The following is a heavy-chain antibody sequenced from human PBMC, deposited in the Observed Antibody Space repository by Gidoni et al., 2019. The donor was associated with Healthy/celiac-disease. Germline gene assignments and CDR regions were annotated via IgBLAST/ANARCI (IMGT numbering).Heavy chain of an antibody. CDR3: ARDHRSQNNQYYDFWSGYYAGEYFDY. CDR2: IWYDGSNK. D-gene: IGHD3-3*01. CDR1: GFPYSRYG. Sequence: QVQLVESGGGWVQPGRSLRLSCAASGFPYSRYGMHWVRAAPGKGMECVAVIWYDGSNKYYPDAVKGQFTISRDNSKNTLYLQMNSLRAEDTAVYYCARDHRSQNNQYYDFWSGYYAGEYFDYWGQGTLVTVSS. J-gene: IGHJ4*02. V-gene: IGHV3-33*01.